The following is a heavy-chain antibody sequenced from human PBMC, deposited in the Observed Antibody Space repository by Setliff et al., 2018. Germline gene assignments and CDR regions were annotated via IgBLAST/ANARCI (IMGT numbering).Heavy chain of an antibody. CDR1: SYTFSSYG. Sequence: ASVKVSCKASSYTFSSYGISWVRQAPGQGLEWMGWISAHNGDTNYAQNLQGRVTMTTDTSTSTAYMELSSLGSDDTAVYYCARDRRNIVVAVVNAAFDIWGQGTMVTVSS. D-gene: IGHD2-15*01. J-gene: IGHJ3*02. V-gene: IGHV1-18*01. CDR3: ARDRRNIVVAVVNAAFDI. CDR2: ISAHNGDT.